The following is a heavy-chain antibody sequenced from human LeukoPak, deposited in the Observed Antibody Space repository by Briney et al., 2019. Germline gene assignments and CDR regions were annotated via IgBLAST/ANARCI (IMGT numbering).Heavy chain of an antibody. D-gene: IGHD2-15*01. CDR3: AKDRCGGGSCYSVFDY. CDR1: RFTFSSYA. J-gene: IGHJ4*02. Sequence: GGSLRLSCAASRFTFSSYAMSWVRQAPGKGLEWVSSISGSGGSTYYAGSGKGRFTISRDSSKNTLYLQMNSLRAEDTAVYYCAKDRCGGGSCYSVFDYWGQGTLVTVSS. V-gene: IGHV3-23*01. CDR2: ISGSGGST.